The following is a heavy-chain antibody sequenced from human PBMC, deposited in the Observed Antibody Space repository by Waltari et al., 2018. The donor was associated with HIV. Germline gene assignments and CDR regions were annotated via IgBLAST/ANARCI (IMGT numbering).Heavy chain of an antibody. CDR2: ISSDGRAT. CDR1: GFTLSSFW. CDR3: ARGVTVATITPFDQ. D-gene: IGHD5-12*01. Sequence: EVQLVESGGGLVQPGGSQRLSCAAPGFTLSSFWMHWVRHSPGKGLEWVARISSDGRATTYVDSVKGRFTVSRDNAKNTLSLQMNSLRAEDTAVYYCARGVTVATITPFDQWGQGTLVTVSS. V-gene: IGHV3-74*01. J-gene: IGHJ4*02.